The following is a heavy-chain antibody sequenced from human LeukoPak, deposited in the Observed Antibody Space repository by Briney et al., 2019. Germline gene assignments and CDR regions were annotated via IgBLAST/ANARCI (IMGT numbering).Heavy chain of an antibody. CDR1: GFTVSSNY. CDR3: VRSGYSKYYFDY. J-gene: IGHJ4*02. V-gene: IGHV3-53*01. Sequence: GGSLRLSCAASGFTVSSNYMSWVRQAPGKGLEWVSVIYSGGSTYYADSVKGRFTISRDNSKNTLYLQMNNLRAEDTAVYYCVRSGYSKYYFDYWGQGTLVTVSS. CDR2: IYSGGST. D-gene: IGHD3-3*01.